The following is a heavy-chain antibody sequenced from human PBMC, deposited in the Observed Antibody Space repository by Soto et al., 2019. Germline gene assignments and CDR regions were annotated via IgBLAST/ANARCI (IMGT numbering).Heavy chain of an antibody. CDR1: GPTFTSYA. CDR2: IIAIFGTK. V-gene: IGHV1-69*13. Sequence: SPVKISSKASGPTFTSYAISWERQAPGQGLEWMGGIIAIFGTKNYAKKFQGRVTIAADECPRTAYMELSRLRCGDTAVYYCANQATYSDSSGYAPPTPPRWYYGMDVWGKGTTGAVCS. J-gene: IGHJ6*01. CDR3: ANQATYSDSSGYAPPTPPRWYYGMDV. D-gene: IGHD3-22*01.